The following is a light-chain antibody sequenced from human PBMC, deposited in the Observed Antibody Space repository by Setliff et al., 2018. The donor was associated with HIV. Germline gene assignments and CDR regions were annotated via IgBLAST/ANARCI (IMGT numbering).Light chain of an antibody. J-gene: IGLJ1*01. CDR2: EVT. CDR3: CSYAGNSGYV. V-gene: IGLV2-14*01. Sequence: QSALTQPASVSGSPGQSITISCTGTSSDVGCYKYVSWYQQYPGKAPKLIIYEVTNRPSGVSNRFSGSKSGNTASLTISGLQAEDEADYYCCSYAGNSGYVFGTGTKVTV. CDR1: SSDVGCYKY.